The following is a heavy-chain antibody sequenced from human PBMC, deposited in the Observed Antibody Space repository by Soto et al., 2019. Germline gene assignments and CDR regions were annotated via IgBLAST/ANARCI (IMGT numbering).Heavy chain of an antibody. D-gene: IGHD3-3*01. Sequence: GGSLRLSCAASGFTFSSYAMSWVRQAPGKGLEWVSAISGSGGSTYYADSVKGRFTISRDNSKNTLYLQMNSLRAEDTAVYYCAKDHYDFWSGYQEPYYYYGMDVWGQGTTVTVSS. J-gene: IGHJ6*02. CDR3: AKDHYDFWSGYQEPYYYYGMDV. CDR1: GFTFSSYA. V-gene: IGHV3-23*01. CDR2: ISGSGGST.